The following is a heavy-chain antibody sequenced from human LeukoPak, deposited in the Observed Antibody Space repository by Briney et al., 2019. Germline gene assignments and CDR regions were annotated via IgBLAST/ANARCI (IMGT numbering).Heavy chain of an antibody. CDR1: GFTFSSYG. J-gene: IGHJ6*03. V-gene: IGHV3-30*02. D-gene: IGHD4-17*01. CDR2: IRYDGSNK. Sequence: PGGSLRLSCAASGFTFSSYGMHWVRQAPGKGLEWVAFIRYDGSNKYYADSVKGRFTISRDNSKNTLYLQMNSLRAEDTAVYDCARGHTGTYYYYYVDVWGKGTTVTVSS. CDR3: ARGHTGTYYYYYVDV.